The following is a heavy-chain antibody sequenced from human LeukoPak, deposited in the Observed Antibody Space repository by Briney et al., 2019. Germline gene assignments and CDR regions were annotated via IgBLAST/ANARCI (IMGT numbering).Heavy chain of an antibody. D-gene: IGHD2-15*01. CDR3: ARDRTVGYCSGGSCYSSWFDP. CDR1: GGSISSGGYY. J-gene: IGHJ5*02. CDR2: IYYSGST. Sequence: SQTLSLTCTVSGGSISSGGYYWSWIRQHPGKGLEWIGYIYYSGSTYYNPSLKSRVTISVDTSKNQFSLKLSSVTAADTAGYYCARDRTVGYCSGGSCYSSWFDPWGQGTLVTVSS. V-gene: IGHV4-31*03.